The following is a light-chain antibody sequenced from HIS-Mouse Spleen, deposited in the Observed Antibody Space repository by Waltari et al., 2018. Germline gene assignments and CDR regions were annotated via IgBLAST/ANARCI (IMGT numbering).Light chain of an antibody. CDR3: QAWDSSYSV. CDR1: NLGDKY. V-gene: IGLV3-1*01. Sequence: SYELTQPPSVYVFPGPTASITCSGDNLGDKYACWYQQKPGQSPVLVIYQDSNRPSGIPERFSGSNSGNTATLTISGTQAMDEADYYCQAWDSSYSVFGGGTKLTVL. CDR2: QDS. J-gene: IGLJ2*01.